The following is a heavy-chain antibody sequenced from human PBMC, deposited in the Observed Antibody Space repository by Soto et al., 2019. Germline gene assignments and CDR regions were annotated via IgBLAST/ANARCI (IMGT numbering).Heavy chain of an antibody. J-gene: IGHJ5*02. D-gene: IGHD2-2*02. CDR1: GGSFSGYY. CDR2: INHSGST. Sequence: PSETLSLTCAVYGGSFSGYYWSWIRQPPGKGLEWIGEINHSGSTNYNPSLKSRVTISLDTSKNQFSLKLSSVTAADTAVYYCASAVPAAIVPTDWFDPRGQGTLVTVSS. CDR3: ASAVPAAIVPTDWFDP. V-gene: IGHV4-34*01.